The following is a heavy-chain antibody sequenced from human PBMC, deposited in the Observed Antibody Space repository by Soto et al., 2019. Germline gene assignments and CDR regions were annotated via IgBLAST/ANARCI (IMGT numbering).Heavy chain of an antibody. CDR1: GDSISNGGHY. CDR2: IYYSGST. Sequence: PSETLSLTCTVSGDSISNGGHYWSWIRQHPGKGLEWIGYIYYSGSTYYNPSLKGRVTISVDTSKNQSSLKLSSVAAADTAVYYCARDTNPIFDTWGQGTLVTVSS. J-gene: IGHJ4*02. CDR3: ARDTNPIFDT. V-gene: IGHV4-31*03. D-gene: IGHD3-3*01.